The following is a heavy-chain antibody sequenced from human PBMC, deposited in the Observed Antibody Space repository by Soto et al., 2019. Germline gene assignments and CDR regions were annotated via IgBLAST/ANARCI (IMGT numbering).Heavy chain of an antibody. Sequence: GGSLRLSCAASGFTFSSYAMNWVRQAPGKGLEWVSAISGSGGSTYYADSVKGRFTISRDNSKNTLYLQMNSLRAEDTAVYYCAKWYSSSWYGGYNWFDPWGQGTLVTVSS. J-gene: IGHJ5*02. D-gene: IGHD6-13*01. CDR1: GFTFSSYA. V-gene: IGHV3-23*01. CDR3: AKWYSSSWYGGYNWFDP. CDR2: ISGSGGST.